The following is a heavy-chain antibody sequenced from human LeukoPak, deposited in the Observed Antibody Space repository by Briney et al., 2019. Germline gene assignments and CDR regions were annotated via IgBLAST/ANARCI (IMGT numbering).Heavy chain of an antibody. V-gene: IGHV7-4-1*02. J-gene: IGHJ6*03. CDR2: INTNTGNP. CDR3: ARDGYDFWSGYYGYYYYYYMDV. CDR1: GYTFTSYG. D-gene: IGHD3-3*01. Sequence: ASVKLSCKASGYTFTSYGISWVRQAPGQGLEWMGWINTNTGNPTYAQGFTGRFVFSLDTSVSTAYLQISSLKAEDTAVYYCARDGYDFWSGYYGYYYYYYMDVWGKGTTVTVSS.